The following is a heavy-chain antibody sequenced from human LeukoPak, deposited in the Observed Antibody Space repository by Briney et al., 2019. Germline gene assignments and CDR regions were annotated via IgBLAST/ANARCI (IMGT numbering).Heavy chain of an antibody. D-gene: IGHD6-13*01. V-gene: IGHV3-21*04. CDR1: GFTFSSYS. CDR2: VSSSSSYI. Sequence: GGSLRLSCAASGFTFSSYSMNWVRQAPGKGLEWVSSVSSSSSYIYYADSVKGRFTISRDNAKNSLYLQMNSLRAEDTAVYYCARDFEFGSAAGTPNWGQGTLVTVSS. J-gene: IGHJ4*02. CDR3: ARDFEFGSAAGTPN.